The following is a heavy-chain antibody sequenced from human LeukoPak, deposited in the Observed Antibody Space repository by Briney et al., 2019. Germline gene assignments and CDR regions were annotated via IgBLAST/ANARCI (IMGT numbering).Heavy chain of an antibody. Sequence: PSETLSLTCTVSGGSISNYYWSWIRQPAGKGLEWIGRIYPSGSTEYNPSLKSRVTMSVDMSKNQFSLKLSSVTAADTAVYYCARGRANRLGGNYYYYMDVWGKGTTVTISS. J-gene: IGHJ6*03. CDR3: ARGRANRLGGNYYYYMDV. D-gene: IGHD1-14*01. V-gene: IGHV4-4*07. CDR2: IYPSGST. CDR1: GGSISNYY.